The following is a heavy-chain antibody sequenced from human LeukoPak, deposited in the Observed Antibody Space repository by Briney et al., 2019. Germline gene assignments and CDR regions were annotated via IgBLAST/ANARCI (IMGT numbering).Heavy chain of an antibody. J-gene: IGHJ4*02. CDR1: GFTFSGFG. CDR3: AKGGGYSYGYYFDY. D-gene: IGHD5-18*01. V-gene: IGHV3-48*01. CDR2: ISSTSRAI. Sequence: GGSLRLSCAASGFTFSGFGMNWVRQAPGRGLECVSYISSTSRAIYYADSVKGRFTISRDNAKNSLYLQMNSLRAEDTAVYYCAKGGGYSYGYYFDYWGQGTLVTVSS.